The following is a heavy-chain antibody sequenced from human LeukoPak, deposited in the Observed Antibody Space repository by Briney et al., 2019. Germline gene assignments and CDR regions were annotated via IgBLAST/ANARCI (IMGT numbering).Heavy chain of an antibody. CDR3: ARRLGYSSSWYRGDWFDP. D-gene: IGHD6-13*01. CDR2: IYYSGST. V-gene: IGHV4-59*01. J-gene: IGHJ5*02. CDR1: GGSISSYY. Sequence: SETLSLTCTVSGGSISSYYWSWIRQSLGKGLEWIGYIYYSGSTNYNPSLRSRATISVDTSKNQFSMKLSSVTAADTAVYYCARRLGYSSSWYRGDWFDPWGQGTRVTVSS.